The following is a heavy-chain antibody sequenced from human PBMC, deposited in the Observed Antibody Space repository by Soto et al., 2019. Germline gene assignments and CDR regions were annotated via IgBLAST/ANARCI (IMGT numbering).Heavy chain of an antibody. Sequence: SETLCLTCTVSGASISPYYWTWIRQPPGKGLEWIFYIFSSGNTNYNPSLKSRVTISVDTSKYQFSLKLSSVTAADTAVYYCAREYYYGSAIYRGMDXWGQGTTVTVS. CDR2: IFSSGNT. CDR1: GASISPYY. CDR3: AREYYYGSAIYRGMDX. V-gene: IGHV4-59*01. D-gene: IGHD3-10*01. J-gene: IGHJ6*02.